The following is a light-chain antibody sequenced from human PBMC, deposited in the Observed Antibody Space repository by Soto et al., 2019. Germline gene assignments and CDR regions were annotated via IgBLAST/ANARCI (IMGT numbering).Light chain of an antibody. J-gene: IGKJ1*01. Sequence: DIQMTQSPSTLSATVGDRVTITCRASHSISTWLAWYQQKAGKAPKLLIYKASTLKSGVPSRFSGSGSGTEFTLTISSLQPDDFATYYCQQYNSYSRTFGQGTKVDI. CDR3: QQYNSYSRT. CDR2: KAS. CDR1: HSISTW. V-gene: IGKV1-5*03.